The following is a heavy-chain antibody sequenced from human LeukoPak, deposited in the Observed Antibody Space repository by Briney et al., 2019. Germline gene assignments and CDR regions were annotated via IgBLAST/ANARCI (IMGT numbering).Heavy chain of an antibody. V-gene: IGHV1-8*01. D-gene: IGHD3-22*01. Sequence: ASVKVSCKASGYTFASYDINWVRQATGQRLEWMGWMNPNSGNTGYAQKFQGRVTMTRNTSISTAYMELSSLRSEDTAVYYCARGAYDSSGYYYFDYWGQGTLVTVSS. CDR3: ARGAYDSSGYYYFDY. CDR2: MNPNSGNT. J-gene: IGHJ4*02. CDR1: GYTFASYD.